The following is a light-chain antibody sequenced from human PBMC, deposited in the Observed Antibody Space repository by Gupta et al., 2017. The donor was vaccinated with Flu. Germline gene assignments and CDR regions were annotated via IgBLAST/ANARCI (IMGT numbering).Light chain of an antibody. Sequence: PATLSVSPGESATLSCRASQSFGGNLAWYQQKPGHAPRLLIYGASTRATGLPGRFSGSGCGTEFTLAINILQSEDFAVYYCQQDNTRPETFGQGTKVEIK. CDR2: GAS. CDR1: QSFGGN. CDR3: QQDNTRPET. J-gene: IGKJ1*01. V-gene: IGKV3-15*01.